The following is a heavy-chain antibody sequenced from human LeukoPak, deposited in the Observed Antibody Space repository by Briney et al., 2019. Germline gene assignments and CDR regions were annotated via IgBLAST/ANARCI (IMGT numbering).Heavy chain of an antibody. CDR3: LRGDRRDY. CDR1: GFTFSSSW. J-gene: IGHJ4*02. V-gene: IGHV3-52*01. Sequence: GGSLRLSCAASGFTFSSSWMHWVCQAPEKGLEWVADIKCDGSEKYYVDSVKGRLTISRDNAKDSLYLQMNSLRVEDTAVYYCLRGDRRDYWGQGTLVTVSS. CDR2: IKCDGSEK.